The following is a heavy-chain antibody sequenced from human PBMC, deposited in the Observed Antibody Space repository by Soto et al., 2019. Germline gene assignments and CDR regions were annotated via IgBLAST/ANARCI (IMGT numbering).Heavy chain of an antibody. CDR2: IYYGGST. CDR1: GASISSSSYY. V-gene: IGHV4-39*01. CDR3: ARRAYCSSTSCYESTEDY. D-gene: IGHD2-2*01. Sequence: SETLSLTCTVSGASISSSSYYWGWIRQSPGKGLEWIGTIYYGGSTSYNPSLKSRVTISVDTSKNQFSLKLSSVTAADTAVYYCARRAYCSSTSCYESTEDYWGQGTLVTVSS. J-gene: IGHJ4*02.